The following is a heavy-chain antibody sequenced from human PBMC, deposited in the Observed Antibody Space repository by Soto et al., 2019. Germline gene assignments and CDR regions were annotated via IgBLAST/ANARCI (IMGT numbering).Heavy chain of an antibody. D-gene: IGHD1-26*01. Sequence: GESLKISCEASGFSFSDYEMNWVRQAPGEGLEWVAYIGRDGETTFYADSVEGRFVVSRDNAKNSLFLQMDRLTGDDTAVYFCARETQPAELDYWGKGSLVTVSS. CDR3: ARETQPAELDY. J-gene: IGHJ4*02. CDR2: IGRDGETT. V-gene: IGHV3-48*03. CDR1: GFSFSDYE.